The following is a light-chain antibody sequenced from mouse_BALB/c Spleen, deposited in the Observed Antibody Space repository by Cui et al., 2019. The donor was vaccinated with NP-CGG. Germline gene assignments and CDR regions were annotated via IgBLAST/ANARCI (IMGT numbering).Light chain of an antibody. V-gene: IGLV1*01. Sequence: QAVVTQESALTTSSGETGTLTCRSSTGAVTTSNYANWVQEKPDHLFTGLIGGTNNRVPGVPARFSGSLIGDKAALTITGAQTEDEAIYFCALWYSNHWVFGGGTKLTVL. CDR3: ALWYSNHWV. CDR2: GTN. CDR1: TGAVTTSNY. J-gene: IGLJ1*01.